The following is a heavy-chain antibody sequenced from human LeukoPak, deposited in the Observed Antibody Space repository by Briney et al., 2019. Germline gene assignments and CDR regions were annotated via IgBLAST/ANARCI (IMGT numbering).Heavy chain of an antibody. CDR2: ISGSDGST. Sequence: TGGSLRLSCAASGFTFSSYAMHWVRQAPGKGLEWVSAISGSDGSTYYADSVKGRFTISRDNSKNTLYLQMNSLRVEDTAIYYCAKEGGDSGNYYNEFDCWGQGALVTVSS. CDR3: AKEGGDSGNYYNEFDC. V-gene: IGHV3-23*01. J-gene: IGHJ4*02. D-gene: IGHD3-10*01. CDR1: GFTFSSYA.